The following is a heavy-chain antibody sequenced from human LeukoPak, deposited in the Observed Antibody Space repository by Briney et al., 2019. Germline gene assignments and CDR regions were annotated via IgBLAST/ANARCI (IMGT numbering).Heavy chain of an antibody. J-gene: IGHJ6*02. CDR1: GFTFSSYA. V-gene: IGHV3-30-3*01. CDR2: ISYDGSNK. CDR3: ARVLAVAGSGGMDV. Sequence: GGSLRLSCAASGFTFSSYAMHWVRQAPGKGLEWVAVISYDGSNKYYADSVKGRFTISRDNSKNTLYLQMNSLRAEDTAVYYCARVLAVAGSGGMDVWGQGTTVTVSS. D-gene: IGHD6-19*01.